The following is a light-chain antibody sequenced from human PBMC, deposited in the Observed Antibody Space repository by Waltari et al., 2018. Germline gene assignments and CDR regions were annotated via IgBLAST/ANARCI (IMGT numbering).Light chain of an antibody. V-gene: IGLV3-1*01. J-gene: IGLJ2*01. CDR2: QDK. CDR1: TSGDRY. Sequence: SYEVTQPPSVSVSPGQTANITCPGDTSGDRYTCWYQQTPGQSPLLVIYQDKKRPSGIPERFSGSNSGNTATLTISGTQAPDEGDYYCQAWDNSVGVVFGGGTKLTVL. CDR3: QAWDNSVGVV.